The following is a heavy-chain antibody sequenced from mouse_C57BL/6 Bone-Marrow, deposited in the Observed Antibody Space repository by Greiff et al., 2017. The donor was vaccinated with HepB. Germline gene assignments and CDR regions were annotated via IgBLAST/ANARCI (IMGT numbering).Heavy chain of an antibody. J-gene: IGHJ4*01. CDR2: IYPGSGST. V-gene: IGHV1-55*01. CDR1: GYTFTSYW. D-gene: IGHD2-2*01. CDR3: ARRCGYYDAMDY. Sequence: QVQLQQPGAELVKPGASVKMSCKASGYTFTSYWITWVKQRPGQGLEWIGDIYPGSGSTNYNEKFKSKATLTVDTSSSTAYMQLSSLTSEDSAVYYGARRCGYYDAMDYWGQGTSVTVSS.